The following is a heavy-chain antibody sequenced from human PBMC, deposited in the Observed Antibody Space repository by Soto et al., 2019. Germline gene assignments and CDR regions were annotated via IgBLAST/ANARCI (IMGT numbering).Heavy chain of an antibody. V-gene: IGHV4-34*01. D-gene: IGHD3-10*01. Sequence: QVQLQQWGAGLLKPSETLSLTCAVYGGPFSGYYWSWIRQPPGKGLEWIGEINHSGSTNYNPSLKSRVTISVDTSKNQFSRKLSSVTAADTAVYYCARVSGIYYYGMDVWGQGTTVTVSS. CDR1: GGPFSGYY. CDR3: ARVSGIYYYGMDV. CDR2: INHSGST. J-gene: IGHJ6*02.